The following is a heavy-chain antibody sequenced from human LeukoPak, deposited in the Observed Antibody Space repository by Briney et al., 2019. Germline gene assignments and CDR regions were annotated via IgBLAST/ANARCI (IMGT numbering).Heavy chain of an antibody. V-gene: IGHV4-34*01. CDR3: ARVGSRYYYYMDV. CDR2: INHSGST. D-gene: IGHD3-16*01. J-gene: IGHJ6*03. CDR1: GGSLSGYY. Sequence: PSETLSLTCAVYGGSLSGYYWSWIRQPPGKGLEWIGEINHSGSTNYNPSLKSRVTISVDTSKNQFSLKLSSVTAADTAVYYCARVGSRYYYYMDVWGKGTTVTVSS.